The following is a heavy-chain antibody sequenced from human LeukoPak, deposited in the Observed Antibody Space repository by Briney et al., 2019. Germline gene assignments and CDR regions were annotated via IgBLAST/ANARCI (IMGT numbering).Heavy chain of an antibody. V-gene: IGHV1-69*13. CDR1: GGTFSSYG. CDR3: ARHSSPVVPTPFDP. CDR2: IIPIFGTA. J-gene: IGHJ5*02. D-gene: IGHD2-2*01. Sequence: SVKVSCKASGGTFSSYGISWVRQAPGQGLEWMGGIIPIFGTANYAQKFQGRVTITADESTSTAYLQWSSLKASDTAMYYCARHSSPVVPTPFDPWGQGTLVTVSS.